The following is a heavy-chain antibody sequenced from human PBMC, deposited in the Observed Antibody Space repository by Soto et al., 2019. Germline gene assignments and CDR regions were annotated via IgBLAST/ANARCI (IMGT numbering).Heavy chain of an antibody. D-gene: IGHD3-10*01. Sequence: ASVKVSCKTSGGTFGCYAISWVRQAPGQGLEWMGGIIPIFSTPNYAQKFQGRVTITTDTSASTAYMDLTSLRSEDTAVYYCVIFGGSVSGWGQGTLVTVSS. CDR2: IIPIFSTP. J-gene: IGHJ4*02. CDR3: VIFGGSVSG. CDR1: GGTFGCYA. V-gene: IGHV1-69*05.